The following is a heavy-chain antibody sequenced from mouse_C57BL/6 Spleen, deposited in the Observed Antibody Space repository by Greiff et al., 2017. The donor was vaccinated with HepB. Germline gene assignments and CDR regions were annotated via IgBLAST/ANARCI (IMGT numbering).Heavy chain of an antibody. J-gene: IGHJ4*01. CDR1: GFTFSDYE. CDR3: ARRSNYEDYAMDY. D-gene: IGHD2-5*01. CDR2: ISSGSSTI. V-gene: IGHV5-17*01. Sequence: EVMLVESGGGLVKPGGSLKLSCAASGFTFSDYEMHWVGQAPEKGLEGVAYISSGSSTIKYADKGKGRFTISRDNAKNTLFLQMTSLRSEDTSMYYCARRSNYEDYAMDYWGQGTSVTVSS.